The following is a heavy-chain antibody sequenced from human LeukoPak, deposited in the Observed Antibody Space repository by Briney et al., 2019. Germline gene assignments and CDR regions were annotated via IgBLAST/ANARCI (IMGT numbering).Heavy chain of an antibody. CDR3: ARSSFLYDILTGYYSFDY. J-gene: IGHJ4*02. CDR2: ISAYNGNT. Sequence: GASVKVSCKAPGYTFTTYGISWVRQAPGQGLEWMGWISAYNGNTKYARKFQGRVTMTTDTSTSTAYMELRSLRSDDTAVYYCARSSFLYDILTGYYSFDYWGQGTLVTVSS. CDR1: GYTFTTYG. V-gene: IGHV1-18*01. D-gene: IGHD3-9*01.